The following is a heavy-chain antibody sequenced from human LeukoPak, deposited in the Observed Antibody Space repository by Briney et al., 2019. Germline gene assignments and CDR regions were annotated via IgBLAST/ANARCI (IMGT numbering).Heavy chain of an antibody. CDR2: IHSGGST. CDR3: ARRGTNWGRFDY. CDR1: GGSISSSSYF. J-gene: IGHJ4*02. D-gene: IGHD7-27*01. V-gene: IGHV4-39*01. Sequence: KSSETLSLTCTVSGGSISSSSYFWGWIRQPPGKGPEWIGTIHSGGSTYYNPSLKSRVTISVDTSKNQLSLKLSSVTAADTAVYYCARRGTNWGRFDYWGQGTLVTVSS.